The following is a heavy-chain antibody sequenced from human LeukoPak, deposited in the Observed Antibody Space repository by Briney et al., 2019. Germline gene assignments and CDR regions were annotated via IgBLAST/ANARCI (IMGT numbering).Heavy chain of an antibody. CDR1: GFTFSAYH. Sequence: PGGSLRLSCAASGFTFSAYHMNWVRQAPGKGLEWVSYISIISSTIYYADSVEGRFTISRDDAKNSVYLQMNSLRADDTAVYYCARTHERDLDYWGQGTLVTVSS. CDR2: ISIISSTI. CDR3: ARTHERDLDY. V-gene: IGHV3-48*01. J-gene: IGHJ4*02.